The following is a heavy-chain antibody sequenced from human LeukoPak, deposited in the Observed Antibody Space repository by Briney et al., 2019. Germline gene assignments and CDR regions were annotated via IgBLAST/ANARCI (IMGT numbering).Heavy chain of an antibody. CDR1: GFTFSSYT. V-gene: IGHV3-21*01. D-gene: IGHD1-26*01. J-gene: IGHJ4*02. Sequence: GGSLRLSCAASGFTFSSYTMNWVRQAPGKGLEWVSSISSSSSYIYYADSLKGRFTISRDNAKNSLYLQMNSLRAEDTAVYYCARRWEEFYFDYWGQGSLVTVSS. CDR3: ARRWEEFYFDY. CDR2: ISSSSSYI.